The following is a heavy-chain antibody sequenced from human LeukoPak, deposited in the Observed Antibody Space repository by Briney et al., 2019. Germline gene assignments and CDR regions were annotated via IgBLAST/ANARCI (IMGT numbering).Heavy chain of an antibody. Sequence: PSETLSLTCTVSGGSIRSYYWSWIRQPPGKGLEWTGYIYYTGTTNYNPSLKSRVTISVDTSKNQFSLKLSSVTAADTAVYYCAGLVPALWYFDLWGRGTLVTVSS. CDR3: AGLVPALWYFDL. CDR1: GGSIRSYY. D-gene: IGHD6-13*01. V-gene: IGHV4-59*08. J-gene: IGHJ2*01. CDR2: IYYTGTT.